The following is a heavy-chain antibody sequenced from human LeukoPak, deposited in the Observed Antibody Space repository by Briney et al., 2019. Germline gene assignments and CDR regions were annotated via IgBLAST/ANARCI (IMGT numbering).Heavy chain of an antibody. D-gene: IGHD6-13*01. J-gene: IGHJ4*02. CDR2: IWYDGSNK. CDR1: GFTFSSNG. V-gene: IGHV3-33*06. Sequence: PGGSLRLSCAPSGFTFSSNGMHWVRQALGKGLEWVAVIWYDGSNKYYADSVKGRFTISRDNSKNTLYLQMNSLRAEDTAVYYCAKDRGSSSWYVDYWGQGTLVTVSS. CDR3: AKDRGSSSWYVDY.